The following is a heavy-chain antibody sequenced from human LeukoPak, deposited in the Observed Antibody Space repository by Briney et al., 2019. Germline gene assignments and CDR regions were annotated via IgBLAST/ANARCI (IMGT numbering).Heavy chain of an antibody. CDR1: GITLSNYG. D-gene: IGHD3-3*01. V-gene: IGHV3-23*01. J-gene: IGHJ3*02. CDR3: AKDQRITIFGVVTYDAFDI. CDR2: ISGSGGST. Sequence: GGSLRLSCAVSGITLSNYGMSWVRQAPGKGLEWVSAISGSGGSTYYADSVKGRFTISRDNSKNTLYLQMNSLRAEDTAVYYCAKDQRITIFGVVTYDAFDIWGQGTMVTVSS.